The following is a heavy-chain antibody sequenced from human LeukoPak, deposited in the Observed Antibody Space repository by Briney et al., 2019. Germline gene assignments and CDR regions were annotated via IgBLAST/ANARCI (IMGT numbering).Heavy chain of an antibody. J-gene: IGHJ4*02. CDR2: IIGSSGDT. Sequence: GGSLRLSCAASGVRFSNFAMSWVRQAPGKGLEWVSLIIGSSGDTLYADSVKGRFTISRDISKNRLYLQMNSLRAEDTALYYCAKGAYDYIEMGYFDDWGQGTLVTVSS. V-gene: IGHV3-23*01. CDR3: AKGAYDYIEMGYFDD. D-gene: IGHD5-12*01. CDR1: GVRFSNFA.